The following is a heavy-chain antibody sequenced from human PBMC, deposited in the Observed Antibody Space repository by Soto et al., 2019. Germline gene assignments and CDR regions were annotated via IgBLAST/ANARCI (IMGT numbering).Heavy chain of an antibody. J-gene: IGHJ6*02. Sequence: QVQLVQSGAEVKKPGSSVKVSCKASGGTFSSLDINWVRQAPGQGLEWLGGIIPISETTNYAQIFQGRVSIVAEKSTSTAYMELSRLRSEDTAVYYCERALLSHSYDSGGYDSDCHAMDVWGQGTPVTVSS. V-gene: IGHV1-69*06. CDR2: IIPISETT. CDR3: ERALLSHSYDSGGYDSDCHAMDV. CDR1: GGTFSSLD. D-gene: IGHD3-22*01.